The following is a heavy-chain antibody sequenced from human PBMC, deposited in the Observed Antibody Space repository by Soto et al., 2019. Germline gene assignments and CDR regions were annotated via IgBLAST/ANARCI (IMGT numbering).Heavy chain of an antibody. CDR1: GGSFSGYY. CDR2: INHSGST. J-gene: IGHJ3*02. D-gene: IGHD4-17*01. Sequence: QVQLQQWGAGLLKPSGTLSLTRAVYGGSFSGYYWNWIRQSPGKGLEWIGKINHSGSTNYNPSLKSRVTISVDTSKNQFSLRLSSVTAADTAVYYCARAYDYRDPRDALDTWGQGTMVIVSS. V-gene: IGHV4-34*02. CDR3: ARAYDYRDPRDALDT.